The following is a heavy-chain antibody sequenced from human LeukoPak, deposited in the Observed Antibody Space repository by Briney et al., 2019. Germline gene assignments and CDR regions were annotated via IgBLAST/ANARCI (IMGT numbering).Heavy chain of an antibody. CDR3: AKEGFDY. CDR1: GFTVSSTY. CDR2: FTGGDGSA. Sequence: PGGSLRLSCAASGFTVSSTYMSWVRQAPGKGLEWVSTFTGGDGSAYYADSVKGRFTISRDNSKNTLYLQMNSLRAEDTALYYCAKEGFDYWGQGTLVTVSS. J-gene: IGHJ4*02. V-gene: IGHV3-23*01.